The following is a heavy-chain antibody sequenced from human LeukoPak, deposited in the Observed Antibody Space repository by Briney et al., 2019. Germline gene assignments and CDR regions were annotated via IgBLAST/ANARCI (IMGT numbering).Heavy chain of an antibody. CDR2: INAGNGNT. J-gene: IGHJ4*02. D-gene: IGHD3-3*01. V-gene: IGHV1-3*01. Sequence: ASVKVSCKASGYTFTSYAMHWVRQAPGQRLEWMGWINAGNGNTKYSQKFQGRVTITRDTSASTDYMELSSLRSEDTAVYYCARDQAIFGVVTPFDYWGQGTLVTVSS. CDR1: GYTFTSYA. CDR3: ARDQAIFGVVTPFDY.